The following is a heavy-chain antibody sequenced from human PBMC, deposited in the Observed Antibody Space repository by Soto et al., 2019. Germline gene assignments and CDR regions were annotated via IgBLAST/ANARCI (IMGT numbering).Heavy chain of an antibody. Sequence: QLQLQESGPGLVKPSETLSLTCTVSGGSISSSSLQWGWIRQPPGRGLDWVGSIFSSGGTYYNPSLKSRVTISVHTSNNQFSLKLSSVTAADTAVYYCARQYYYGSGRQIDYWGQGTLVTVSS. CDR2: IFSSGGT. V-gene: IGHV4-39*01. CDR1: GGSISSSSLQ. D-gene: IGHD3-10*01. CDR3: ARQYYYGSGRQIDY. J-gene: IGHJ4*02.